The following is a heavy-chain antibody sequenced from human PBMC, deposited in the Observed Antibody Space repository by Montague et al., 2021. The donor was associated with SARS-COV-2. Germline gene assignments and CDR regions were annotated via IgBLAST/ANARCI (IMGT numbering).Heavy chain of an antibody. Sequence: SETLSLTCAVYGASSSNYYWSWIRQSPGKGLEWVGEINHSGYTDYNPSLESRLTISLDSSKKQFSLKMTSVTAADTTIYYCARAPRYSFGFLAYWGQGTLVSVSS. D-gene: IGHD5-12*01. V-gene: IGHV4-34*01. J-gene: IGHJ4*02. CDR3: ARAPRYSFGFLAY. CDR1: GASSSNYY. CDR2: INHSGYT.